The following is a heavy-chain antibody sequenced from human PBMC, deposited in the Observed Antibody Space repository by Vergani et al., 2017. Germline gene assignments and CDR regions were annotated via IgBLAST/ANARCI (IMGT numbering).Heavy chain of an antibody. J-gene: IGHJ4*02. V-gene: IGHV4-59*01. CDR2: IYYSGST. D-gene: IGHD3-22*01. CDR1: GGSISSYY. Sequence: QVQLQESGPGLVKPSETLSLTCTVSGGSISSYYWSWIRQPPGKGLEWIGYIYYSGSTNYNPSLQSRVTISVDTSKNQFSLKLSSVTAADTAVYYCARGRYYDSSGYYYLFDYWGQGTLVTVSS. CDR3: ARGRYYDSSGYYYLFDY.